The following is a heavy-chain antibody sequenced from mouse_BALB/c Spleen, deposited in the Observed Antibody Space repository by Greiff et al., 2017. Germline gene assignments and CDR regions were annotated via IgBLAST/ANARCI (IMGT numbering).Heavy chain of an antibody. D-gene: IGHD3-3*01. Sequence: EVKLMESGGGLVKPGGSLKLSCAASGFTFSDYYMYWVRQTPEKRLEWVATISDGGSYTYYPDSVKGRFTISRDNAKNNLYLQMSSLKSEDTAMYYCARDGGGTGMDYWGQGTSVTVSS. CDR3: ARDGGGTGMDY. J-gene: IGHJ4*01. CDR1: GFTFSDYY. CDR2: ISDGGSYT. V-gene: IGHV5-4*02.